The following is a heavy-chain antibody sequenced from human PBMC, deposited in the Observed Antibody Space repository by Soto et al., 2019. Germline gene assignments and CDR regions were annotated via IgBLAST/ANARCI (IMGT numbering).Heavy chain of an antibody. D-gene: IGHD3-16*01. V-gene: IGHV3-74*01. Sequence: EVQLVESGGVLVQPGGSLRLSCVASGFTFNYYWMHWVRQAAGKGLVWVSRIQSDGSSPDYVDSVKGRFTISRDNAKNTLYLQMNNLRAEDTAVDYCARGGDPDYWGQGTLVTVSS. CDR1: GFTFNYYW. CDR2: IQSDGSSP. CDR3: ARGGDPDY. J-gene: IGHJ4*02.